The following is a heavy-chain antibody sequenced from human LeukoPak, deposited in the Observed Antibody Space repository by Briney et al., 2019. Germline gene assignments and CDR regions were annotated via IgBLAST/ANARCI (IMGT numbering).Heavy chain of an antibody. J-gene: IGHJ4*02. CDR2: INQDGSEK. CDR3: ARDGVRDGLYFDY. V-gene: IGHV3-7*01. CDR1: GFSFSSHW. D-gene: IGHD5-24*01. Sequence: GGSLRLSCAASGFSFSSHWMSWVRQAPGKGLEWVANINQDGSEKNNVDSVKGRFTISRDNAKNSLYLQMNSLRAEDTAVYYRARDGVRDGLYFDYWGQGTLVTVSS.